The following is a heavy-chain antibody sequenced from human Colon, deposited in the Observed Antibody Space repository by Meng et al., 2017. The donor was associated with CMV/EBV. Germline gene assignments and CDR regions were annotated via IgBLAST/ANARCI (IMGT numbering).Heavy chain of an antibody. J-gene: IGHJ4*02. CDR1: GYSFPTYD. Sequence: KVSCKTSGYSFPTYDIHWVRQASGQGLEWMGWMNPDSGHTAYAQKFQGRVTMTRDTSMTTAYLEVTSLRSDDTAVYYCVRGRVVGGGWGQGTLVTVSS. D-gene: IGHD2-21*01. CDR3: VRGRVVGGG. V-gene: IGHV1-8*01. CDR2: MNPDSGHT.